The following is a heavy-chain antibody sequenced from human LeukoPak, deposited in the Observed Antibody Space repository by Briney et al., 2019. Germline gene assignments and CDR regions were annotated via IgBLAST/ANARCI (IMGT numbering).Heavy chain of an antibody. D-gene: IGHD2-8*01. Sequence: GESVKISCKASGNNYWIAWVRQMPGKGLEWLGIIYFGDSDTRYSPSFQGRLTISVDKSISTAYLQLSSLEASDTAIYFCGRHSYGLDYWGQGTLVTVSS. J-gene: IGHJ4*02. V-gene: IGHV5-51*01. CDR3: GRHSYGLDY. CDR2: IYFGDSDT. CDR1: GNNYW.